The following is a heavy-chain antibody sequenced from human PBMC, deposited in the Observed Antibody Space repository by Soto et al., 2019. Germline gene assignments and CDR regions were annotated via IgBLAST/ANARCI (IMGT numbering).Heavy chain of an antibody. J-gene: IGHJ4*02. Sequence: SETLSLACTVSGGSISSGGYYWSWIRQHPGKGLEWIGYIYYSGSTYYNPSLKSRVTISVDTSKNQFSLKLSSVTAADTAVYYCASTRDGYNYVAPLDYWGQGTLVTVSS. D-gene: IGHD5-12*01. CDR3: ASTRDGYNYVAPLDY. CDR2: IYYSGST. V-gene: IGHV4-31*03. CDR1: GGSISSGGYY.